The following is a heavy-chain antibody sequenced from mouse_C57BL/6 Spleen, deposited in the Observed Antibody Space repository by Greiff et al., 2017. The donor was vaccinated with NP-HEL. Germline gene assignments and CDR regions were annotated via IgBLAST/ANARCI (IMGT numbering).Heavy chain of an antibody. Sequence: VQLKQSGAELVRPGASVTLSCKASGYTFTDYEMHWVKQTPVHGLEWIGAIDPETGGTAYNQKFKGKAILTADKSSSTAYMELRSLTSEDSAVYYCARKGDYYGSSDLDYWGQGTSVTVSS. CDR2: IDPETGGT. CDR3: ARKGDYYGSSDLDY. J-gene: IGHJ4*01. CDR1: GYTFTDYE. D-gene: IGHD1-1*01. V-gene: IGHV1-15*01.